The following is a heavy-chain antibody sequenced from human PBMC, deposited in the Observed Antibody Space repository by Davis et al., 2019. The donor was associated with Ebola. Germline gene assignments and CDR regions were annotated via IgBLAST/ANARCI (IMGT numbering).Heavy chain of an antibody. CDR1: GGSFSGYY. CDR3: ARMAESFYRGPDYYYYGMDV. V-gene: IGHV4-59*08. Sequence: SETLSLTCAVYGGSFSGYYWSWIRQHPGKGLEWIGYIYYSGSTNYNPSLKSRVTISVDTSKNQFSLKLSSVTAADTAVYYCARMAESFYRGPDYYYYGMDVWGQGTTVTVSS. D-gene: IGHD2/OR15-2a*01. CDR2: IYYSGST. J-gene: IGHJ6*02.